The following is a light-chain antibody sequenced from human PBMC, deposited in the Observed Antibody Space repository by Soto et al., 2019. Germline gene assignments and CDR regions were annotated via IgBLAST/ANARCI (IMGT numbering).Light chain of an antibody. Sequence: IVLSHSPCTLSLSPWERATLFFRASQSIATSQLAWYQQKPGQAPRLLIGASTRATGIPDRFSDSGSGTDFTLTISRLEPEDFAVYYCQQFAASPRTFGQGTKVDIK. CDR1: QSIATSQ. CDR2: GAS. V-gene: IGKV3-20*01. CDR3: QQFAASPRT. J-gene: IGKJ1*01.